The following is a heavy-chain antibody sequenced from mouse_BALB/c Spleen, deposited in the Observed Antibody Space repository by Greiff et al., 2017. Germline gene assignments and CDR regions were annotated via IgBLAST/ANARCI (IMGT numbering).Heavy chain of an antibody. J-gene: IGHJ4*01. CDR1: GFTFSSYA. CDR2: ISSGGST. V-gene: IGHV5-6-5*01. D-gene: IGHD2-14*01. CDR3: ATYYRYEDYYAMDY. Sequence: EVKLMESGGGLVKPGGSLKLSCAASGFTFSSYAMSWVRQTPEKRLEWVASISSGGSTYYPDSVKGRFTISRDNARNILYLQMSSLRSEDTAMYYCATYYRYEDYYAMDYWGQGTSVTVSS.